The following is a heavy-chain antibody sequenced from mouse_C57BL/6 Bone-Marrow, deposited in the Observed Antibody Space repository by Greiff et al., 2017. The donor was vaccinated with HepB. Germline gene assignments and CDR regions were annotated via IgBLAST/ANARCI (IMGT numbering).Heavy chain of an antibody. V-gene: IGHV1-59*01. CDR1: GYTFTSYW. Sequence: QVQLKQPGAELVRPGTSVKLSCKASGYTFTSYWMHWVKQRPGQGLEWIGVIDPSDSYTNYNQKFKGKATLTVDTSSSTAYMQLSSLTSEDSAVYYCARGIYYYGSTFAYWGQGTLVTVSA. J-gene: IGHJ3*01. D-gene: IGHD1-1*01. CDR2: IDPSDSYT. CDR3: ARGIYYYGSTFAY.